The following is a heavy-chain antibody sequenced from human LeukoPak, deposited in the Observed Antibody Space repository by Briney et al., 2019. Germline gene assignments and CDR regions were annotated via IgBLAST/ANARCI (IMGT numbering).Heavy chain of an antibody. CDR1: GGTFSSYA. Sequence: GSSVKVSCKASGGTFSSYAWVRQAPGQGLEWMGGIIPMFGTANYAQKFQGRVTITADESTSTAYMELSSLRSEDTAVYYCARDRARLGYCSSTSCYGFDYWGQGTLVTVSS. CDR3: ARDRARLGYCSSTSCYGFDY. V-gene: IGHV1-69*01. CDR2: IIPMFGTA. J-gene: IGHJ4*02. D-gene: IGHD2-2*01.